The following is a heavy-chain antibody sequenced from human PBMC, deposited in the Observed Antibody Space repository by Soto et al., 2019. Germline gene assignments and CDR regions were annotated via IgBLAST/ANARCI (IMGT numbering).Heavy chain of an antibody. CDR3: AKGAAASDI. V-gene: IGHV3-23*01. D-gene: IGHD2-15*01. Sequence: EVQLLESGGGLVQPGGSLRLSCAASGFTFSSYAMSWARQAPGKGLECVSFISKSGVSTNYADSVKGRFTISRDNSQNTLYLQMNSLRAEDTAVYYCAKGAAASDIWGQGTMVTVSS. J-gene: IGHJ3*02. CDR1: GFTFSSYA. CDR2: ISKSGVST.